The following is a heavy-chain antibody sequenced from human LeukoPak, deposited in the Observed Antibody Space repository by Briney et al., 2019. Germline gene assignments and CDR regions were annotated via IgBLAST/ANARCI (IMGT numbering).Heavy chain of an antibody. CDR2: ITGSGSSP. V-gene: IGHV3-23*01. J-gene: IGHJ4*02. CDR3: ARRSGYDDY. Sequence: PGGSLRLSCAASGLTFSIYGMSWVRQAPGKGLEWVSAITGSGSSPYYADSVKGRFTISRDNAKNALYLQMNSLRDDDTAVYYCARRSGYDDYWGQGTLVTVSS. D-gene: IGHD5-12*01. CDR1: GLTFSIYG.